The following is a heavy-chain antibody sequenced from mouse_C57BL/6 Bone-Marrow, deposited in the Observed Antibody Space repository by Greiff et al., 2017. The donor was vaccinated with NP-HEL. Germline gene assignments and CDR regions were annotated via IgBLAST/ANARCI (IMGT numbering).Heavy chain of an antibody. D-gene: IGHD1-1*01. Sequence: QVQLQQPGAELVKPGASVKMSCKASGYTFTSYWITWVKQRPGQGLEWIGDIYPGSGSTNYNEKFKSKATLTVDTSSSTAYMQLSSLTSEDSAVYYWAREGGITTDWYFDVWGTGTTVTVSS. CDR1: GYTFTSYW. CDR2: IYPGSGST. J-gene: IGHJ1*03. CDR3: AREGGITTDWYFDV. V-gene: IGHV1-55*01.